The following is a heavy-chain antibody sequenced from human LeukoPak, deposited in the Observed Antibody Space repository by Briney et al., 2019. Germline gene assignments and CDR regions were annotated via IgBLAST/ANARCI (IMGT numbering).Heavy chain of an antibody. J-gene: IGHJ4*02. D-gene: IGHD5-12*01. CDR2: IYYSGST. V-gene: IGHV4-59*01. Sequence: SETLSLTCTVSGGSISSYYWSWIRQPPGKGLEWIGYIYYSGSTNHNPSLKSRVTISVDTSKNQFSLKLSSVTAADTAVYYCAKSGYDEPFDYWGQGTLVTVSS. CDR3: AKSGYDEPFDY. CDR1: GGSISSYY.